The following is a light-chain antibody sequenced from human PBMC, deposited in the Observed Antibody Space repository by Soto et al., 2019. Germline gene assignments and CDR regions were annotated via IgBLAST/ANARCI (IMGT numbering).Light chain of an antibody. CDR2: EVS. V-gene: IGLV2-23*02. CDR3: CSYAGSSTYV. Sequence: SALTQPASVSGSPGQSITISCTGTSSDVGSYNLVSWYQQHPGKAPKLMIYEVSKRPSGVSNRFSGSKSGSTASLTISGLQAEDEADYYCCSYAGSSTYVFGTGTKVTVL. CDR1: SSDVGSYNL. J-gene: IGLJ1*01.